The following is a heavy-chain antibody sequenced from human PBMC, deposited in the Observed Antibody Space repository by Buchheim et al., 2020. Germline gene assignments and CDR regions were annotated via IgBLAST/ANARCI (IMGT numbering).Heavy chain of an antibody. Sequence: EVQLLESGGGLVQPGGSLRLSCAASGFTFSSYAMSWVRQAPGKGLEWVSAISGSGGSTYYADSVKGRFTISRDNSKTTLSLQMNSLRAEDTAVYYCASLGVVVVAANNWFDPWGQGTL. J-gene: IGHJ5*02. CDR2: ISGSGGST. CDR1: GFTFSSYA. D-gene: IGHD2-15*01. V-gene: IGHV3-23*01. CDR3: ASLGVVVVAANNWFDP.